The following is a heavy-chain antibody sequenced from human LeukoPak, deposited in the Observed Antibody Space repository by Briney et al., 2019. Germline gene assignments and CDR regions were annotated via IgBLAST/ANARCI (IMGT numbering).Heavy chain of an antibody. Sequence: WGSLRLSCAASGFTFSSYGMHWVRQAPGKGLEWVAVMAYDGSNEYYADSVKGRFTISRDNSKNTLYLQMNSLRTEDTAAYYCAKDRSSSWSFDYWGQGTLVTVSS. CDR1: GFTFSSYG. J-gene: IGHJ4*02. CDR3: AKDRSSSWSFDY. V-gene: IGHV3-30*18. D-gene: IGHD6-13*01. CDR2: MAYDGSNE.